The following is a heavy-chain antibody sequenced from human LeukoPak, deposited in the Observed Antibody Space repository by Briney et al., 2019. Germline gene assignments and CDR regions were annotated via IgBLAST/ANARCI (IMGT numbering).Heavy chain of an antibody. D-gene: IGHD6-6*01. CDR1: GGSFSGYY. Sequence: SEALSLTCAVYGGSFSGYYWSWIRQPPGKGLVWIGEINHSGSTNYNPSLKSRVTISVDTSKNQFSLKLSSVTAADTAVYYCARGLQLALNWFDPWGQGTWSPSPQ. CDR2: INHSGST. CDR3: ARGLQLALNWFDP. V-gene: IGHV4-34*01. J-gene: IGHJ5*02.